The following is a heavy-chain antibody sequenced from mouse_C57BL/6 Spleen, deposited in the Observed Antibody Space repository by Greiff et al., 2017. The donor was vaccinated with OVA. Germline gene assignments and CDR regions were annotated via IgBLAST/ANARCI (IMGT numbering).Heavy chain of an antibody. Sequence: EVQLQQSGPELVKPGASVKISCKASGYTFTDYYMNWVKQSHGKSLEWIGDINPNNGGTSYNQKFKGKATLTVDKSSSTAYMELRSLTSEDSAVYYCARDYYEYFDYWGQGTTLTVSS. CDR1: GYTFTDYY. CDR3: ARDYYEYFDY. V-gene: IGHV1-26*01. CDR2: INPNNGGT. J-gene: IGHJ2*01. D-gene: IGHD1-1*01.